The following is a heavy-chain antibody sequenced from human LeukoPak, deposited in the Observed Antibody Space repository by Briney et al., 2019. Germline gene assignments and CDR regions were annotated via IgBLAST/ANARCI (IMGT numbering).Heavy chain of an antibody. CDR2: ISAYNGNT. D-gene: IGHD3-16*01. CDR1: GYTFTSFG. J-gene: IGHJ5*02. CDR3: ARHQNAAPNVWDWFDP. V-gene: IGHV1-18*01. Sequence: GASVKVSCKASGYTFTSFGISWVRQAPGQGLEWMGWISAYNGNTNYVQKFQGRVTMTTDTSTSTAYMELRSLRSDDTAVYYRARHQNAAPNVWDWFDPWGQGTQVTVSS.